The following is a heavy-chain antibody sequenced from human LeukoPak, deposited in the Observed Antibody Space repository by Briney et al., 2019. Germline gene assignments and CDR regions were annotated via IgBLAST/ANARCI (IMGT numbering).Heavy chain of an antibody. J-gene: IGHJ2*01. CDR2: INPSGGST. CDR3: ASKGAYDSSVYYGYWYFDL. V-gene: IGHV1-46*01. D-gene: IGHD3-22*01. CDR1: GYTFTSYY. Sequence: ASVKVSCKASGYTFTSYYMHWVRQAPGQGLEWMGIINPSGGSTSYAQKFQGRVTMTRDMSTSTVYMELSSLRSEDTALYSGASKGAYDSSVYYGYWYFDLWGRGTLVTVSS.